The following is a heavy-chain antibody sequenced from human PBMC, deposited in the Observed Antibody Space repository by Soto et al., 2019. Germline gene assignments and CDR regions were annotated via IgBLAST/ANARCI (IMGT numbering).Heavy chain of an antibody. CDR3: AREESSGYFDY. D-gene: IGHD2-15*01. CDR2: IYYSGST. V-gene: IGHV4-30-4*01. CDR1: GGSISSGDYY. Sequence: SETLSLTCTVSGGSISSGDYYWSWIRQPPGKGLEWIGYIYYSGSTYYNPSLKSRVTISVDTSKNQFSLKLSSVTAADTAVYYCAREESSGYFDYWGQGTLVTVSS. J-gene: IGHJ4*02.